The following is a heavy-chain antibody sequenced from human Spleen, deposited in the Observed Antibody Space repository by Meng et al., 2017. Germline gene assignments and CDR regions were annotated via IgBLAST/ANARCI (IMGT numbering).Heavy chain of an antibody. J-gene: IGHJ4*02. CDR1: GGSISSGGYY. V-gene: IGHV4-31*03. Sequence: GPGLVNPSPTLSLTCPVAGGSISSGGYYWSWIRQHPGKGLEWIGYIYYSGSTYYNPSLKSRVTISVDTSKNQFSLKLGSVTAADTAVYYCARVLIPTRFDYWGQGTLVTVSS. D-gene: IGHD2-15*01. CDR3: ARVLIPTRFDY. CDR2: IYYSGST.